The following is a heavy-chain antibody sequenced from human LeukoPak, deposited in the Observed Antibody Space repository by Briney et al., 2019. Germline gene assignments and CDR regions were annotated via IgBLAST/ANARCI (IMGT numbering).Heavy chain of an antibody. V-gene: IGHV1-8*01. D-gene: IGHD6-19*01. Sequence: GASVKVACKASGYTFTSYDINWVRQATGQGLEWMGWMNPNSGNTGYAQKFQGRVTMTRNTSISTAYMEMSSLRSEDTAVYSCARGQFIAVAASDYWGQGTLVTVSS. CDR2: MNPNSGNT. CDR1: GYTFTSYD. CDR3: ARGQFIAVAASDY. J-gene: IGHJ4*02.